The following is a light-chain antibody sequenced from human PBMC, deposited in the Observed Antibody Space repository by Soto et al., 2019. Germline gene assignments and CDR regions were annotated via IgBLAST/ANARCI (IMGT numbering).Light chain of an antibody. CDR3: SSYTSSSPYV. CDR1: SSDVGGYNY. CDR2: YVS. V-gene: IGLV2-14*01. Sequence: QSVLTQPASVSGSPGQSITISCTGTSSDVGGYNYVSWYQQHPGKAPKLMIYYVSNRPSGVSNRFSGSKSGNTASLTISGLQAEDEADYYCSSYTSSSPYVFGTGTKVTVL. J-gene: IGLJ1*01.